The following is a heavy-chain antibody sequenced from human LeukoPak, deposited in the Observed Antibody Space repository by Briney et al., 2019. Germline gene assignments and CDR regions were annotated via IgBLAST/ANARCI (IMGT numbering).Heavy chain of an antibody. J-gene: IGHJ4*02. D-gene: IGHD2-15*01. CDR3: ARITAKSGGNDY. Sequence: SVKVSCKASGGTFSSYAISWVRQAPGQGLEWMGGIIAIFGTANYAQKFQGRVTITTDESTSTAYMELSSVRSEDTAVYYCARITAKSGGNDYWGQGTLVTVSS. CDR2: IIAIFGTA. V-gene: IGHV1-69*05. CDR1: GGTFSSYA.